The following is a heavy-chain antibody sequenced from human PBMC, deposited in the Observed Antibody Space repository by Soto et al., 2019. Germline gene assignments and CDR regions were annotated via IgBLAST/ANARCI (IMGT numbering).Heavy chain of an antibody. V-gene: IGHV3-23*01. CDR3: AKGYYGSGSYDY. CDR2: ISGDGDRT. D-gene: IGHD3-10*01. CDR1: VFTFSNYA. J-gene: IGHJ4*02. Sequence: VQLLESGGGLVQPGGSLRLSCAASVFTFSNYAMTWVRQAPGKGLEWVSGISGDGDRTYYTDSVKGRFTISRDNSKNTLYLQMSSLRVEDTAVYHCAKGYYGSGSYDYWGQGTLVTVSS.